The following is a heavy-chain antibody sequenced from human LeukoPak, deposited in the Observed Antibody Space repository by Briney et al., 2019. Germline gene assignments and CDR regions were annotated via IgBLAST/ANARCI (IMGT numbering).Heavy chain of an antibody. J-gene: IGHJ4*02. CDR3: AKSYSSSWHYFDY. CDR2: ISGSGGTT. D-gene: IGHD6-13*01. CDR1: GFTFSSYA. Sequence: PGGSLRLSCAASGFTFSSYAMSWVRQAPGKGLEWVSAISGSGGTTYYADSVKGRFTISRDNSKNTLYLQINSLRVEDMAIYYCAKSYSSSWHYFDYWGQGTLVIVSS. V-gene: IGHV3-23*01.